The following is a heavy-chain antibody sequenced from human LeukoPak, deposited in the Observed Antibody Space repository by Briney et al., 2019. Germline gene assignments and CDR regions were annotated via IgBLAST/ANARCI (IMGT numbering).Heavy chain of an antibody. CDR1: GFTFSSYW. CDR2: TNRDESST. D-gene: IGHD4-17*01. Sequence: GGSLRLSCAASGFTFSSYWMHWVRQAPGKGLVWASRTNRDESSTSYADSVKGRFTISRDNAKNTLYLQMNSLRAEDTAVYYCARGGTTVTTVLGYWGQGTLVTVSS. V-gene: IGHV3-74*01. CDR3: ARGGTTVTTVLGY. J-gene: IGHJ4*02.